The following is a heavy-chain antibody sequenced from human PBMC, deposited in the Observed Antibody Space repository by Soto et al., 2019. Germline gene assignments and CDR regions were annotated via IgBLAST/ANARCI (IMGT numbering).Heavy chain of an antibody. J-gene: IGHJ6*02. CDR1: GGSITNYY. D-gene: IGHD3-10*01. Sequence: QVQLQESGPGLVKPSETLSLTCTVSGGSITNYYCSWFRQPPGKGLEWIGYIQYNGYSAYNLSLKRLVPMSMHTSNSLFSLMVESVTATDMAVYYCASHGFGPLHGLVDGWGQGTTVIVSS. CDR3: ASHGFGPLHGLVDG. V-gene: IGHV4-59*08. CDR2: IQYNGYS.